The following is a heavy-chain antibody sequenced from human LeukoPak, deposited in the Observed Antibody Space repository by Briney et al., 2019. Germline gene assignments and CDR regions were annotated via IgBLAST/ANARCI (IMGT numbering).Heavy chain of an antibody. D-gene: IGHD4-11*01. CDR3: ARDYMTTEYYDYMDV. V-gene: IGHV4-4*07. CDR2: IYTSGST. J-gene: IGHJ6*03. Sequence: SETLSLTCTVSGGSISSYYWSWIRQPAGKGLEWIGRIYTSGSTNYNPSLKSRVTMSVDTSKNQFSLKLSSVTAADTAVYYCARDYMTTEYYDYMDVWGKGTTVTVSS. CDR1: GGSISSYY.